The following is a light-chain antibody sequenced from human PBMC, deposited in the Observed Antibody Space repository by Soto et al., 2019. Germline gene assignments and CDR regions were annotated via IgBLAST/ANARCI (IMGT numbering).Light chain of an antibody. CDR1: QSISSY. CDR3: QQSYSTRIT. Sequence: DIQMTQSPSSLSASVGDRVTITCRASQSISSYLYWYQQKPGKAPNLLIYAASSLQSGVPSRFSGSGSGTDFTLTISSLQPADFATYYCQQSYSTRITFGQGTRLEIK. CDR2: AAS. V-gene: IGKV1-39*01. J-gene: IGKJ5*01.